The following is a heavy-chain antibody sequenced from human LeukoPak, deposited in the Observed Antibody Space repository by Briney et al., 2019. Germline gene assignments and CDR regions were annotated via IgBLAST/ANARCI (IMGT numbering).Heavy chain of an antibody. CDR2: INPNSGGT. CDR3: ARGGYCTSGVCPHYYYYYGMDV. D-gene: IGHD2-8*01. CDR1: GYTFTGYY. J-gene: IGHJ6*02. Sequence: GASVKVSCKASGYTFTGYYMHWVRQAPGQGLEWMGWINPNSGGTNYAQKFQGRVTMTRDTSISTAYMELSRLRSDDTAVYYCARGGYCTSGVCPHYYYYYGMDVWGQGTTVTVSS. V-gene: IGHV1-2*02.